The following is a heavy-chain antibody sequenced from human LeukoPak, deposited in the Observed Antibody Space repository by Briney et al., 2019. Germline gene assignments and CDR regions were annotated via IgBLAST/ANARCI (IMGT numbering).Heavy chain of an antibody. Sequence: PSQTLSLTCTVSGGSISSGSYYWSWIRQSAGKGLEWIGRIYTSGSTNYNPSLKSRVTISVDTSKNQFFLKLSSVTAADTAVYYCAREDIVATIADYWGQGTLVTVSS. CDR2: IYTSGST. CDR1: GGSISSGSYY. J-gene: IGHJ4*02. CDR3: AREDIVATIADY. D-gene: IGHD5-12*01. V-gene: IGHV4-61*02.